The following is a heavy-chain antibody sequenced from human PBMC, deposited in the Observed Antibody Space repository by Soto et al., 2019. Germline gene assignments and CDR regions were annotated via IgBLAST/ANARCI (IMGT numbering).Heavy chain of an antibody. J-gene: IGHJ4*02. CDR3: AIWHN. D-gene: IGHD3-10*01. CDR1: GLTFSSYW. CDR2: INADGSVE. Sequence: EVELVQSGGGLVQPGGSLRLSCAASGLTFSSYWMSWVRQTPGKGLEWVAHINADGSVENYVDSVKGRFSLSRDNAKNSLYLQMNSLRADDTAVYYCAIWHNWGQGTLVTVSS. V-gene: IGHV3-7*05.